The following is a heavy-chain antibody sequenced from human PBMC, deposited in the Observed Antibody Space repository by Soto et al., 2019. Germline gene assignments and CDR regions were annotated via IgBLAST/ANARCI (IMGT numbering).Heavy chain of an antibody. Sequence: PGGSLRLSCAASGFTFSSYWMSWVRQAPGKGLEWVANIKQDGSEKYYVDSVKGRFTISRDNAKNSLYLQMNSLRAEDTAMYYCARDRYSYYDFWSGSLPYYYYGMDVWGQGTTVTVS. CDR3: ARDRYSYYDFWSGSLPYYYYGMDV. V-gene: IGHV3-7*01. D-gene: IGHD3-3*01. J-gene: IGHJ6*02. CDR1: GFTFSSYW. CDR2: IKQDGSEK.